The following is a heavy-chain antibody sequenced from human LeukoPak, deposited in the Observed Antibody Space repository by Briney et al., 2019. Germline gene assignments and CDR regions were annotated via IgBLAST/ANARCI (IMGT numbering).Heavy chain of an antibody. V-gene: IGHV3-7*01. CDR2: IKRDGSEK. CDR1: GFTFSSYW. CDR3: ARVPGYCSSTSCYWYYYMDV. Sequence: PGGSLRLSCAASGFTFSSYWMSWVRQAPGKGLEWVANIKRDGSEKYYVDSVKGRFTISRDNAKNSLYLQMNSLRAEDTAVYYCARVPGYCSSTSCYWYYYMDVWGKGTTVTVSS. J-gene: IGHJ6*03. D-gene: IGHD2-2*03.